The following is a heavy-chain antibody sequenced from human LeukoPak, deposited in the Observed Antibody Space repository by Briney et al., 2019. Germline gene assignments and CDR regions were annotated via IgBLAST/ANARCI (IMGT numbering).Heavy chain of an antibody. V-gene: IGHV4-59*08. D-gene: IGHD4-11*01. CDR3: ARLYSNMFGY. CDR2: TYNSGST. J-gene: IGHJ4*02. Sequence: SETLSLTCTVSGGSISSYYWSWIRQPPGKGLEWIGYTYNSGSTKYNPSLKSRITISVDTSKNQFSLKLSSVTAADTAVYYCARLYSNMFGYWGQGTLVTVSS. CDR1: GGSISSYY.